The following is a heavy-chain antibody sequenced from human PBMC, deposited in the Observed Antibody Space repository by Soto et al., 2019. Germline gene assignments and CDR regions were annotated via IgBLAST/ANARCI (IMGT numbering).Heavy chain of an antibody. J-gene: IGHJ4*02. D-gene: IGHD3-16*01. CDR3: ASYRGALYFES. CDR1: GASISVHIYY. V-gene: IGHV4-39*07. CDR2: SYYSGTT. Sequence: PSETPSLTCTVSGASISVHIYYWTWIRQPPGKGLEWIGSSYYSGTTYFNPSLGGRVSMSVETSKSQFSLKLTSVTVADTAVYYCASYRGALYFESWGPGILVTVSS.